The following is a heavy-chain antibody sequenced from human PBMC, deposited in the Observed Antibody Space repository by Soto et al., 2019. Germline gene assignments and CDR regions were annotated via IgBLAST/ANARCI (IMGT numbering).Heavy chain of an antibody. CDR2: ISAYDGYT. D-gene: IGHD3-22*01. J-gene: IGHJ6*02. Sequence: ASVKVSCKASGYTFTSYGISWVRQAPGQELEWMGWISAYDGYTNYAQMLQGRVTMTTDTSTRTAYMELRSLRSDDTAMYYCARGGFYDSSGARNYYYYGMNVWGQGTTVTVSS. CDR1: GYTFTSYG. V-gene: IGHV1-18*01. CDR3: ARGGFYDSSGARNYYYYGMNV.